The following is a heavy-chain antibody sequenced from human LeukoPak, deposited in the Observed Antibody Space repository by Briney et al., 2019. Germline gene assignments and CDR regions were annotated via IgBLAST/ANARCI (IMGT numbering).Heavy chain of an antibody. CDR2: MNPDGSVK. D-gene: IGHD4-17*01. CDR3: ARDPNHGDLDI. CDR1: VFTFSGSW. V-gene: IGHV3-7*01. J-gene: IGHJ3*02. Sequence: GGSLRLACAASVFTFSGSWMSWVRQAPGKGLDWVAYMNPDGSVKFYVDSVQGRFTIYRENAKNSLYLLMDSLRDEDTAVYYCARDPNHGDLDIWGQGTLVTVSS.